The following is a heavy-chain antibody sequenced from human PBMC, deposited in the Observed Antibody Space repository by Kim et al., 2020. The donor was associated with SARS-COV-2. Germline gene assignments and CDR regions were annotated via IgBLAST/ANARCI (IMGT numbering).Heavy chain of an antibody. CDR1: GDSISYYY. CDR2: IYDSGNT. V-gene: IGHV4-59*01. D-gene: IGHD5-12*01. J-gene: IGHJ4*02. Sequence: SETLSLTCTVSGDSISYYYWSWIRQAPGKGLEWIAYIYDSGNTNYSPSLKNRLVISLDTSKNQFSLKLSSVTAADTAVYYCARYSGLPDYYFDFWGPGTLVTVSS. CDR3: ARYSGLPDYYFDF.